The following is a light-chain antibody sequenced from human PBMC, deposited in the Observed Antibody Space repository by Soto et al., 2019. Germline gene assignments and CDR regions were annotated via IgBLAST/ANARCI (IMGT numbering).Light chain of an antibody. CDR2: AVS. J-gene: IGLJ1*01. V-gene: IGLV2-14*03. CDR3: ISYTDRQSYL. Sequence: LTQPASVSGSPGQSITISCSGTSSDIGSYNHVAWHQQFPGKSPKLMIYAVSDRPPGVSDRFSGSKSGITASLTISGLQTEDEADYYCISYTDRQSYLFGTGTKVTVL. CDR1: SSDIGSYNH.